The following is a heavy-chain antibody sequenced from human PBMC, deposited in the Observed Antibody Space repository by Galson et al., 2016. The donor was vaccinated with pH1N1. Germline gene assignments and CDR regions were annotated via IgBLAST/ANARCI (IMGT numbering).Heavy chain of an antibody. D-gene: IGHD1-26*01. V-gene: IGHV3-11*01. J-gene: IGHJ4*02. CDR2: ISSSGSTI. CDR3: ATHRGSYHPLDY. Sequence: SLRLSCAASGFTFSDYYMSWIRQAPGKGLEWVSYISSSGSTIYYADSVKGRFTISRDNAKNSLYLQMNSLRAEDTAVYYCATHRGSYHPLDYWGQGTLVTVSS. CDR1: GFTFSDYY.